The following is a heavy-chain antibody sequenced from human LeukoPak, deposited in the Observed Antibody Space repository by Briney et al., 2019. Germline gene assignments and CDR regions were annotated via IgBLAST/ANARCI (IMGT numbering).Heavy chain of an antibody. CDR3: AKVGEFETFGGNPDWYFDL. CDR1: GFSFSSYG. J-gene: IGHJ2*01. V-gene: IGHV3-33*06. Sequence: PGGSLRLSCAASGFSFSSYGMHWVRQAPGRGLEWVAVIWFDGSEKYYGDSVQGRFTISRNNANNTVDLEMKSLRADDTAVYYCAKVGEFETFGGNPDWYFDLWGRGTLVTVSS. D-gene: IGHD4-23*01. CDR2: IWFDGSEK.